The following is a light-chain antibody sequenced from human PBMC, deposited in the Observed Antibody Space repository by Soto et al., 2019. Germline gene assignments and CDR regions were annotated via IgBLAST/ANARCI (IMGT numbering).Light chain of an antibody. V-gene: IGKV3-15*01. CDR3: HQYNNWPPGT. CDR1: QSISSN. CDR2: GAS. J-gene: IGKJ2*02. Sequence: EIVMTQSPATLSVSPGERATLSCRASQSISSNLAWYQQKHGQAPSLLLYGASTRATGIPARFSGSGSGTDFTLTISSRQSEEFAVYYCHQYNNWPPGTFGQGSKLEIK.